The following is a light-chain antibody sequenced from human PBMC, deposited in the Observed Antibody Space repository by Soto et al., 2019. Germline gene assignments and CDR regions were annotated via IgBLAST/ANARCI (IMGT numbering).Light chain of an antibody. V-gene: IGLV1-47*01. CDR1: SSNIGSNY. CDR2: RNS. J-gene: IGLJ2*01. CDR3: AAWDDSLSGPV. Sequence: QSVLTQPPSASGTPGQRVTISCSGSSSNIGSNYVYWYQQLPGTALKLLIYRNSQRPSGVPDRFSGSKSGTSASLAVSGLRSEDEADYYCAAWDDSLSGPVFGGGTKLTVL.